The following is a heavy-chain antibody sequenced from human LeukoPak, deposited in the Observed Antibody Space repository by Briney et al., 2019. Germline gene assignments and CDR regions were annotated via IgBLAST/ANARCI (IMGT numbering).Heavy chain of an antibody. V-gene: IGHV4-61*02. Sequence: SQTLSLTCTVSGDSISSGSYYWSWIRQPAGKGLEWVGRIYTSGSTNYNPSLKSRVTISVDTSKNQFSLKLSSVTAADTAVYYCARYSSSWNDAFDIWGQGTMVTVSS. CDR2: IYTSGST. CDR1: GDSISSGSYY. D-gene: IGHD6-13*01. J-gene: IGHJ3*02. CDR3: ARYSSSWNDAFDI.